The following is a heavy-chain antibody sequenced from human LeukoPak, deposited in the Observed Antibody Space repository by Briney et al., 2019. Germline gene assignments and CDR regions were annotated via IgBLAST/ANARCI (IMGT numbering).Heavy chain of an antibody. Sequence: GTSVKVSCKASGYTFTSYGISWVRLAPGQGLEWMGWISAYNGNTNYAQKLQGRVTMTTDTSTSTAYMELRSLRSDDTAVYYCARDRYCSSTSCYSNWFDPWGQGTLVTVSS. D-gene: IGHD2-2*01. CDR1: GYTFTSYG. CDR2: ISAYNGNT. CDR3: ARDRYCSSTSCYSNWFDP. J-gene: IGHJ5*02. V-gene: IGHV1-18*01.